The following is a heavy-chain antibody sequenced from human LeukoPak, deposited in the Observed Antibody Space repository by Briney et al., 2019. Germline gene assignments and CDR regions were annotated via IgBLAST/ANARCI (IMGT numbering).Heavy chain of an antibody. J-gene: IGHJ4*02. CDR2: ISNSGSA. D-gene: IGHD4-17*01. Sequence: SETLSLTCTVSGDSISTYYWSWIRQPAGKGLEWIGRISNSGSASYNPSLKSRVTMSLDTSENQFSLKLSSVTAADTAVYYCARDATTVTTIIDYWGQGTLVTVSS. V-gene: IGHV4-4*07. CDR1: GDSISTYY. CDR3: ARDATTVTTIIDY.